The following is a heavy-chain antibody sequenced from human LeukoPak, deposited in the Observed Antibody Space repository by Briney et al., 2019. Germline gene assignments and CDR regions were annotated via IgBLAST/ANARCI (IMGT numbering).Heavy chain of an antibody. V-gene: IGHV4-31*03. CDR2: IYYSGST. CDR3: ARASSIAARPTQFDP. J-gene: IGHJ5*02. Sequence: SQTLSLTCTVSGGSISSGGYYWSWIRQHPGKGQEWIGYIYYSGSTYYNPSLKSRVTISVDTSKNQFSLKLSSVTAADTAVYYCARASSIAARPTQFDPWGQGTLVTVSS. CDR1: GGSISSGGYY. D-gene: IGHD6-6*01.